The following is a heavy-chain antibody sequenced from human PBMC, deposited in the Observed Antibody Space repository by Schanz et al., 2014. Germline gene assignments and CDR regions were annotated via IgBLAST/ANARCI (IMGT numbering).Heavy chain of an antibody. D-gene: IGHD1-26*01. V-gene: IGHV3-7*01. CDR1: GFTVNNYA. CDR3: ARDMTSMGESGFYYYGMDV. Sequence: EVQLLESGGGLVQPGGSLRLSCTVSGFTVNNYAMNWVRQAPGRGLEWVASIKQEGDEKNYVDSVKGRFTISRDNPKNTLYLQMNSLRAEDTAVYYCARDMTSMGESGFYYYGMDVWGQGTTATVSS. CDR2: IKQEGDEK. J-gene: IGHJ6*02.